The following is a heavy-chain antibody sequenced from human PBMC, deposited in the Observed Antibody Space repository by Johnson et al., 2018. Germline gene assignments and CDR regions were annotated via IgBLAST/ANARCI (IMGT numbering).Heavy chain of an antibody. CDR2: INSDGSST. V-gene: IGHV3-74*01. CDR3: ARGNYYGMDV. J-gene: IGHJ6*02. CDR1: GFTFSSYW. Sequence: VQLQESGGGLVQPGGSLRLSCAASGFTFSSYWMHWVRQAPGKGLVWVSRINSDGSSTNHADSVKGRFIISRDNAKNTMFWQMNSLRDDDTALYYCARGNYYGMDVWGQGTTVTVSS.